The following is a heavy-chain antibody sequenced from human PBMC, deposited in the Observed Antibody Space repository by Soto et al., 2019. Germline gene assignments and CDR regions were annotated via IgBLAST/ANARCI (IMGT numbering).Heavy chain of an antibody. CDR1: GYTFTGYY. CDR2: INPNSGGT. Sequence: QVQLVQSGAEVKKPGASVKVSCKASGYTFTGYYMHWVRQAPGQGLEWMGWINPNSGGTNYAQKFQGRVTMTRDTSISTAYMELSRLRSDDTAVYYCARVEVVVVPAANHGSYYYYGMDVWGQGTTVTVSS. D-gene: IGHD2-2*01. V-gene: IGHV1-2*02. CDR3: ARVEVVVVPAANHGSYYYYGMDV. J-gene: IGHJ6*02.